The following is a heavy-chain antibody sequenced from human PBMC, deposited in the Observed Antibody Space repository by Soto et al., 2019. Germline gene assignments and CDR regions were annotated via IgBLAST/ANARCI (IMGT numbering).Heavy chain of an antibody. Sequence: SETLSLTCTVSGGSISSGGYYWSWIRQHPGKGLEWIGYIYYSGSTYYNPSLKSRVTISVDTSKNQFSLKLGSVTAADTAVYYCARDYRVETTGYYYYYGMDVWGQGTTVTVSS. V-gene: IGHV4-31*03. CDR1: GGSISSGGYY. D-gene: IGHD2-21*02. CDR2: IYYSGST. CDR3: ARDYRVETTGYYYYYGMDV. J-gene: IGHJ6*02.